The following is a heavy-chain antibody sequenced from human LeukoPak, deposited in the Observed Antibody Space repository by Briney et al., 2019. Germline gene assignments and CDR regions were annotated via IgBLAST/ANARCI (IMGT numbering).Heavy chain of an antibody. D-gene: IGHD3-10*01. Sequence: SVKVSCKASGGTFSSYAISWVRQAPGQGLEWMGRIIPISGIANYAQKFQGRVTITADKSTSTAYMELSSLRSEDTAVYYCARDLGYGSGSYFPNWFDPWGQGTLVTVSS. CDR3: ARDLGYGSGSYFPNWFDP. V-gene: IGHV1-69*04. CDR1: GGTFSSYA. CDR2: IIPISGIA. J-gene: IGHJ5*02.